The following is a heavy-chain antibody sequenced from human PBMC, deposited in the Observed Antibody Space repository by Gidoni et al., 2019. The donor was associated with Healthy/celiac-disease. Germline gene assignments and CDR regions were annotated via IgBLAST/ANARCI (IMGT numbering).Heavy chain of an antibody. CDR2: ISSSSSYI. V-gene: IGHV3-21*01. CDR3: ARDDYSNSLYYYYGMDV. D-gene: IGHD4-4*01. CDR1: GFTFSSYS. J-gene: IGHJ6*02. Sequence: EVQLVESGGGLVKPGGSLRLSCAASGFTFSSYSRKWFRQAPGKGLEGVYSISSSSSYIYYADSVKGGFTISRDNAKNSLYLQMNSLRAEDTALYYCARDDYSNSLYYYYGMDVWGQGTTVTVSS.